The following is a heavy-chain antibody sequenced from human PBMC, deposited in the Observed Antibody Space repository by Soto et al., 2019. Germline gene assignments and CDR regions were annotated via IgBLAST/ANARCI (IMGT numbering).Heavy chain of an antibody. J-gene: IGHJ4*02. CDR3: ARASNGWYYDY. V-gene: IGHV3-30-3*01. CDR2: ISYDGSNK. CDR1: GFTFSSYA. Sequence: QVQLVESGGGVVQPGRSLRLSCAASGFTFSSYAMHWVRQAPGKGLEWVAVISYDGSNKYYADSVKGRFTISRDNSKNTLYLQMNSLRAGETAVYYCARASNGWYYDYWGQGTLVTVSS. D-gene: IGHD6-19*01.